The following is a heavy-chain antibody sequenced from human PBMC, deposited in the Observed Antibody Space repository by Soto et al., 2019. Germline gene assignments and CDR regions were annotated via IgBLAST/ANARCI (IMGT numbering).Heavy chain of an antibody. CDR1: GGSLSSYY. CDR3: ARGGISHWAYFYYMDV. CDR2: IYYSGSI. V-gene: IGHV4-59*12. J-gene: IGHJ6*03. D-gene: IGHD2-21*01. Sequence: SETLSRTCVDPGGSLSSYYWSWIRQPPGMGLEWIGDIYYSGSINYNPSLKSRVTMSVDTSKNQFSLTLNSVTAADTATYYCARGGISHWAYFYYMDVWDRGTTVTVSS.